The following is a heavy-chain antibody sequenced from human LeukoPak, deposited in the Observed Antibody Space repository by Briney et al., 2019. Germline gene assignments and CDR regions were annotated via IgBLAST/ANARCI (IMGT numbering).Heavy chain of an antibody. D-gene: IGHD2-2*01. Sequence: GGSLRLSCAASGFTFSSYAMSWVRQAPGKGLEWVSAISGSGGSTYYADSVKGRFTISRDNSKNTLYLQMNSLRAEDTAVYYCARPYCSSTSCYWGMDVWGQGTTVTVSS. CDR2: ISGSGGST. V-gene: IGHV3-23*01. J-gene: IGHJ6*02. CDR3: ARPYCSSTSCYWGMDV. CDR1: GFTFSSYA.